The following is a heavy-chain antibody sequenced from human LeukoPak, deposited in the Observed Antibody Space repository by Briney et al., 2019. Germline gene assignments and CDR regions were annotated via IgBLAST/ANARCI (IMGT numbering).Heavy chain of an antibody. V-gene: IGHV3-33*06. CDR2: IWYDGSNK. J-gene: IGHJ4*02. CDR3: AKGQRGYDSSGYYYGY. D-gene: IGHD3-22*01. CDR1: GFTFSSYG. Sequence: GGSLRLSCAASGFTFSSYGMHWVRQAPGKGLEWVAVIWYDGSNKYYADSVKGRFTISRDNSKNTLYLQMNSLRAEDTAVYYCAKGQRGYDSSGYYYGYWGQGTLVTVSS.